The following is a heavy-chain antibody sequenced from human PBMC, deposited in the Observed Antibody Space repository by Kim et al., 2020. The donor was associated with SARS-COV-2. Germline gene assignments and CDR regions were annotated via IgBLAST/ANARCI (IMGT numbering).Heavy chain of an antibody. CDR1: GGSISSGGYY. CDR3: ARGCSVLLWFGELLGWFDP. Sequence: SETLSLTCTVSGGSISSGGYYWSWIRQHPGKGLEWIGYIYYSGSTYYNPSLKSRVTISVDTSKNQFSLKLSSVTAADTAVYYCARGCSVLLWFGELLGWFDPWGQRTLVTVSS. V-gene: IGHV4-31*03. D-gene: IGHD3-10*01. CDR2: IYYSGST. J-gene: IGHJ5*02.